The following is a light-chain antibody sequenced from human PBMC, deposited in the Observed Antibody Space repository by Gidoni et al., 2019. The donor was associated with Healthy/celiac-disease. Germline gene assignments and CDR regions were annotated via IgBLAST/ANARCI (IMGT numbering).Light chain of an antibody. CDR1: QDISNY. Sequence: DIQMTQSPSSLSASVGDRVTITCQASQDISNYLNWYQQKPGKAPKLLIYDASNLETGVPSRFSGSGSWTAFTFTISSLQPEDIATYYCQQYDNLPITFGQGTRLEIK. J-gene: IGKJ5*01. CDR2: DAS. V-gene: IGKV1-33*01. CDR3: QQYDNLPIT.